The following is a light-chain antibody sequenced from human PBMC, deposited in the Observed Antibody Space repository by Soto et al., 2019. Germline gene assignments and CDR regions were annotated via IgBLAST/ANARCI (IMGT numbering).Light chain of an antibody. Sequence: SALTQPPSASASPGQSVAISCTGTSIDVGGYNSVSWYQQHPGKAPKLMIYDVSKRPSGVPDRFSGSKSGNTASLTVSGLQAEDEADYYCSSYAASSNYVFGTGTKVTVL. CDR2: DVS. CDR1: SIDVGGYNS. J-gene: IGLJ1*01. CDR3: SSYAASSNYV. V-gene: IGLV2-8*01.